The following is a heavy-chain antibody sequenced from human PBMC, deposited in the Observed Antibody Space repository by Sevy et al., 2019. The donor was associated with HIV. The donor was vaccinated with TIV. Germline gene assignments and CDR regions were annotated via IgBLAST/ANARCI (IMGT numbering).Heavy chain of an antibody. D-gene: IGHD1-26*01. CDR3: TTDYWGNIVGADNCHY. J-gene: IGHJ4*02. Sequence: GGSLRLSCAASGFTFSNAWMSWVRQAPGKGLEWVGRIKSKTDGGTTDYAAPVKGRFTISRDDSKNTLYLQMNSLKTEDTAVYYCTTDYWGNIVGADNCHYWGQGTLVTVSS. V-gene: IGHV3-15*01. CDR2: IKSKTDGGTT. CDR1: GFTFSNAW.